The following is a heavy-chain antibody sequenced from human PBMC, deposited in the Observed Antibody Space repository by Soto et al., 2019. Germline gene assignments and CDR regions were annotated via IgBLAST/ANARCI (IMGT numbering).Heavy chain of an antibody. J-gene: IGHJ5*02. CDR1: GGSVTNSSYY. V-gene: IGHV4-39*01. D-gene: IGHD3-3*01. Sequence: SETLSLTCTVSGGSVTNSSYYWGWIRQSPGKGLEWIGSVYYRGRSYSKSSVKSRVTISVDTSKNQFSLKLSSVTAADTAVYYCARRFLEWLSAFDPWGQGTLVTVSS. CDR2: VYYRGRS. CDR3: ARRFLEWLSAFDP.